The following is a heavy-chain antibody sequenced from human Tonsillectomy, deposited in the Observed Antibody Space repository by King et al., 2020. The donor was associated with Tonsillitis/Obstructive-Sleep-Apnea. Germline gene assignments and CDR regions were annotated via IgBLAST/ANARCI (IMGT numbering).Heavy chain of an antibody. D-gene: IGHD4-23*01. CDR2: INSDGSST. Sequence: EVQLVESGGGLVQPGGSLRLSCAASGFTFSDYWMHWVRRVPGKGLVWVSRINSDGSSTTYADSVKGRFTISRDNAKNTLYLQMNSLRADDTAVYYCARPPSGGNSDDAFDIWGQGTMVTVSS. J-gene: IGHJ3*02. V-gene: IGHV3-74*01. CDR1: GFTFSDYW. CDR3: ARPPSGGNSDDAFDI.